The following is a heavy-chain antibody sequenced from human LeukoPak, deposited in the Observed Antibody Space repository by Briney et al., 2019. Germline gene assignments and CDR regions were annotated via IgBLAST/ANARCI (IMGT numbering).Heavy chain of an antibody. Sequence: GESLKISCKGSGYSFTSYWIGWVRQMPGKGLEWMGIIYPGDSDTRYSPSFQGQVTISADKSISTAYLQWSSLKASDTAMYYCARRVTIFGVVTQGWFDPWGQGTLVTVSS. CDR2: IYPGDSDT. CDR3: ARRVTIFGVVTQGWFDP. J-gene: IGHJ5*02. CDR1: GYSFTSYW. V-gene: IGHV5-51*01. D-gene: IGHD3-3*01.